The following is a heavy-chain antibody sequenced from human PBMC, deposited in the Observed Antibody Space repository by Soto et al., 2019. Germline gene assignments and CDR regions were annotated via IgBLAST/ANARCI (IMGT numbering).Heavy chain of an antibody. D-gene: IGHD2-8*01. V-gene: IGHV3-30-3*01. CDR1: GFTFSSYA. CDR2: ISYDGSNK. CDR3: ARAPDIVLIRAYYYYGMDV. Sequence: QVQLVESGGGVVQPGRSLRLSCAASGFTFSSYAMHWVRQAPGKGLEWVAVISYDGSNKYYADSVKGRFTISRDNSKNPLYVQMNSLRPEDTAVYYCARAPDIVLIRAYYYYGMDVWGQGTTVTVSS. J-gene: IGHJ6*02.